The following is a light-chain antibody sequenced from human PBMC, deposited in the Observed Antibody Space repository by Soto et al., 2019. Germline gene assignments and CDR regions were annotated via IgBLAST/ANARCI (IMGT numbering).Light chain of an antibody. CDR1: QSVSGY. CDR3: QQRSNWPYLT. V-gene: IGKV3-11*01. Sequence: EIVLTQSPDTLSLSPGERATLSCRASQSVSGYLGWYQQKPGQAPRLLIYDASNRAYGVPARFRGSGSGTNFTITITSLEPEDFAFYYCQQRSNWPYLTFGGGTRV. CDR2: DAS. J-gene: IGKJ4*01.